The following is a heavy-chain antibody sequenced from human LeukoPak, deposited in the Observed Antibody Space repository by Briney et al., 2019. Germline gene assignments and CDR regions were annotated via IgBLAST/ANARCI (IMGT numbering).Heavy chain of an antibody. Sequence: ASVKVSCKASGYTFTSYAMHWVRQAPGQRLEWMGWINAGNGNTKYSQEFQGRVTITRDTSASTAYIELSSLRSEDMAVYYCARERLGINWFDPWGQGTLVTVSS. V-gene: IGHV1-3*03. D-gene: IGHD3-16*01. CDR3: ARERLGINWFDP. CDR2: INAGNGNT. CDR1: GYTFTSYA. J-gene: IGHJ5*02.